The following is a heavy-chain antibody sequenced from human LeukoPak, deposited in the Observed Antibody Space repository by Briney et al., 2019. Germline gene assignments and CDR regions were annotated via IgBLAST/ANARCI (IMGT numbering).Heavy chain of an antibody. D-gene: IGHD2-2*01. CDR3: ARSQLGTFDP. Sequence: SETLSLTCTVSGGSISSYYWSWIRQPPGKGLEWIGYIYYSGSTNHNPSLKSRVTISVDTSKNQFSLKLSSVTAADTAVYYCARSQLGTFDPWGQGTLVTVSS. CDR1: GGSISSYY. J-gene: IGHJ5*02. CDR2: IYYSGST. V-gene: IGHV4-59*01.